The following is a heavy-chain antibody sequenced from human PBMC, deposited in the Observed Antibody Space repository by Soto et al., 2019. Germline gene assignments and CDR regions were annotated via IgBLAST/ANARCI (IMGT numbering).Heavy chain of an antibody. J-gene: IGHJ5*01. CDR2: TYYRSKWST. CDR1: GDSVSSKSAT. D-gene: IGHD1-26*01. CDR3: TRALSGSYDS. V-gene: IGHV6-1*01. Sequence: PSQTLSLTCAISGDSVSSKSATWNWIRQSPSRGLEWLGRTYYRSKWSTDYAVSVNNRITINPDTSKNQFSLQLNSVTPEGTAMYYCTRALSGSYDSWGQGTLVTVSS.